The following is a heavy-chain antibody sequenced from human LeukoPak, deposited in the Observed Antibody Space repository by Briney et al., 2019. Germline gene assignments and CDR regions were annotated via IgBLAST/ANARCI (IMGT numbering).Heavy chain of an antibody. V-gene: IGHV1-2*02. CDR2: INPNSGGT. Sequence: ASVKVSCKASGYTFTGYYMHWLRQAPGQGLEWMGWINPNSGGTNYAQKLQGRVTMTRDTSISTAYMELSRLRSDDTAVYYCARDRAHDPFSENGMDVWGQGTTVTVSS. D-gene: IGHD1-1*01. CDR3: ARDRAHDPFSENGMDV. CDR1: GYTFTGYY. J-gene: IGHJ6*02.